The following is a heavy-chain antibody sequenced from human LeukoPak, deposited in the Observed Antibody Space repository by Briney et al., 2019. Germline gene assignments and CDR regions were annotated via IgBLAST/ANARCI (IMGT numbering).Heavy chain of an antibody. V-gene: IGHV3-23*01. CDR2: ISGSGGST. Sequence: GGSLRLSCAASGFTFSSYAMSWVRPAPGKGLEWVSAISGSGGSTYYADSVKGRFTISRDNSKNSLYLQMNSLRAEDTAVYYCARADILTGYYGDWGQGTLVTVSS. CDR1: GFTFSSYA. CDR3: ARADILTGYYGD. D-gene: IGHD3-9*01. J-gene: IGHJ4*02.